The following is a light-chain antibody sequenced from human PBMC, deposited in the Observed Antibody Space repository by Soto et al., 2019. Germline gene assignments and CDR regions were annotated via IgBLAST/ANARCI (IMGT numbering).Light chain of an antibody. V-gene: IGKV2-28*01. CDR1: QSLLQSNGYTY. Sequence: EIVMTQSPLSLSVIPGEPASISCRSSQSLLQSNGYTYLDWYVQKPGQSPKLLIYFVSTRASGVPDRFSGSRSGTDFTLKISRVEAEDVGVYYCMQARQTPPWTFGQGTKVEI. CDR2: FVS. J-gene: IGKJ1*01. CDR3: MQARQTPPWT.